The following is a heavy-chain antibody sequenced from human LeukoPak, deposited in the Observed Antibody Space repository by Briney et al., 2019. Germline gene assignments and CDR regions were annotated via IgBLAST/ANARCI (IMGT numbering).Heavy chain of an antibody. D-gene: IGHD3-3*01. V-gene: IGHV3-64D*09. J-gene: IGHJ6*02. CDR1: GFTVSSNY. CDR3: VKEGAPDYYDFWSGWTGDYYYYGMDV. Sequence: PGGSLTLSCAASGFTVSSNYMSWVRQAPGKGLEYVSAISSNGGSTYYADSVKGRFPISRDNSKNTLYLQMSSRKAEDTAVYYCVKEGAPDYYDFWSGWTGDYYYYGMDVWGQGTTVTVSS. CDR2: ISSNGGST.